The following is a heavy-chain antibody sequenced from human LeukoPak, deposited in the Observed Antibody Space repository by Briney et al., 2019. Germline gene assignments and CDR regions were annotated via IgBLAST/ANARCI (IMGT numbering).Heavy chain of an antibody. CDR3: VKEGQDGY. D-gene: IGHD2-15*01. J-gene: IGHJ4*02. CDR2: DSPNSGGA. CDR1: GYTFTAYN. Sequence: GASVKVSCKASGYTFTAYNIHWVRQAPGQRLEWMGRDSPNSGGANYAEKFQGRVTMTRDTSITTAYLELSSLRSDDTAVYYCVKEGQDGYWGQGTLVTVSS. V-gene: IGHV1-2*02.